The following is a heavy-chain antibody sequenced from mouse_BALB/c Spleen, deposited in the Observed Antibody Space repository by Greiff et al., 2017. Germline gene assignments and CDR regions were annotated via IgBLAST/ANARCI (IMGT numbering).Heavy chain of an antibody. V-gene: IGHV5-6*01. CDR2: ISSGGSYT. D-gene: IGHD2-4*01. CDR1: GFTFSSYG. J-gene: IGHJ3*01. Sequence: EVQLVESGGDLVKPGGSLKLSCAASGFTFSSYGMSWVRQTPDKRLEWVATISSGGSYTYYPDSVKGRFTISRDNAKNTLYLQMSSLKSEDTAMYYCARRGDYPFAYWGQGTLVTVSA. CDR3: ARRGDYPFAY.